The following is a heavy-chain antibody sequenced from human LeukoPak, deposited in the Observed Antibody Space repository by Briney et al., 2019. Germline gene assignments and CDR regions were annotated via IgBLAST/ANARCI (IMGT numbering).Heavy chain of an antibody. CDR2: IYISGMT. CDR1: VGSITNYY. Sequence: PSETLSLTCTVSVGSITNYYWAWIRQSPGRGLEWIGRIYISGMTLYNPSLESRVTMSVDTSKSQFSLNLSSVTAADTAIYYCARDPFRSSFDYWGQGTLVTVSS. V-gene: IGHV4-4*07. D-gene: IGHD3-3*01. J-gene: IGHJ4*02. CDR3: ARDPFRSSFDY.